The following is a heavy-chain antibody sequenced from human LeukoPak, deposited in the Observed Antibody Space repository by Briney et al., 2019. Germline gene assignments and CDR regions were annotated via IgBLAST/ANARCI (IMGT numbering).Heavy chain of an antibody. D-gene: IGHD3-10*01. J-gene: IGHJ6*03. CDR1: GGSISSGGYY. Sequence: SETLSLTCTVSGGSISSGGYYWSWIRQHPGKGLEWIGYIYYSGSTYYNPSLKSRVTISVDTSKNQFSLKLSSVTAADTAVYYCARTDYYYGSGSYRRDYYYYYMDVWGKGTTVTVSS. CDR3: ARTDYYYGSGSYRRDYYYYYMDV. V-gene: IGHV4-31*03. CDR2: IYYSGST.